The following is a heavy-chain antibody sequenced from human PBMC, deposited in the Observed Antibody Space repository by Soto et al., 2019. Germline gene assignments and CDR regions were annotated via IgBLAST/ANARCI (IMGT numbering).Heavy chain of an antibody. D-gene: IGHD2-2*01. Sequence: LRLSCAASGFTFSSYCMHWVRQAPCKGLEWVAVIWYDGSNKYYADSVKGRFTISRDNSKNTLYLQMNSLRAEDTAVYYRARDRKEKYQLLWYYYYGMDVWGQGTTVTVSS. CDR3: ARDRKEKYQLLWYYYYGMDV. CDR1: GFTFSSYC. J-gene: IGHJ6*02. CDR2: IWYDGSNK. V-gene: IGHV3-33*01.